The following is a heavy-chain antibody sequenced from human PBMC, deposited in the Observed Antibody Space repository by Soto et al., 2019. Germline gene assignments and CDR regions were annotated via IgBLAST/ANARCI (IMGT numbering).Heavy chain of an antibody. D-gene: IGHD3-16*01. CDR2: VHYSGST. V-gene: IGHV4-59*01. CDR1: GGSFHNFY. CDR3: ARGVEYYATSGYFSFDY. Sequence: SETLSLTCNLSGGSFHNFYWLWIRQPPGKGLEWVGHVHYSGSTNYSPSLNSRATISLDTSKSQLSLELRSVTAADTAMYFCARGVEYYATSGYFSFDYWGQGIPVTVSS. J-gene: IGHJ4*02.